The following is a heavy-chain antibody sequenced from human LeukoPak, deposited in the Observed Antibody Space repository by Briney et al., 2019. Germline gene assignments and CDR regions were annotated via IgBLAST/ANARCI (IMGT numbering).Heavy chain of an antibody. CDR2: IRYDGSNK. CDR1: GFTFSNYG. V-gene: IGHV3-30*02. Sequence: PGGSLRLSCAASGFTFSNYGVHWVRQAPGKGLEWVTFIRYDGSNKYYADSVKGRFTISRDNARKTLYLQMNSLRAEDTAVYYCVRGWRIGEWYFDYWGQGTLVTVSS. D-gene: IGHD3-10*01. CDR3: VRGWRIGEWYFDY. J-gene: IGHJ4*02.